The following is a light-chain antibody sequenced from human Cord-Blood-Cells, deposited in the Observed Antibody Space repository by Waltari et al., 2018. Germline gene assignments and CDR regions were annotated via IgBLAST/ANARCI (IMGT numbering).Light chain of an antibody. CDR2: EGS. V-gene: IGLV2-23*01. Sequence: QSALTQPASVSGSPGQSITISCTGTSSDVGGYNYVSWYQQHPGKAPKLMIYEGSKRPSGVSNRFSGSKSGNTASLTISGLQAEDEADYYCCSYAGSSTPYVFGTGTKVTVL. CDR1: SSDVGGYNY. CDR3: CSYAGSSTPYV. J-gene: IGLJ1*01.